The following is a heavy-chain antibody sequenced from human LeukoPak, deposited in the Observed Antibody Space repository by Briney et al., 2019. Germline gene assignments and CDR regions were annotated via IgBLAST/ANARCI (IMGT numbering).Heavy chain of an antibody. CDR2: IYYSGST. V-gene: IGHV4-59*08. CDR3: ARHTSSSGWYDY. D-gene: IGHD6-19*01. Sequence: SETLSLTCTVSGGSISSYYWSWIRQPPGKGLEGMGYIYYSGSTDYNPSLKSRVTISVDTSKNQFPLKPRSVTAADTAVYYCARHTSSSGWYDYWGQGTLVTVSS. J-gene: IGHJ4*02. CDR1: GGSISSYY.